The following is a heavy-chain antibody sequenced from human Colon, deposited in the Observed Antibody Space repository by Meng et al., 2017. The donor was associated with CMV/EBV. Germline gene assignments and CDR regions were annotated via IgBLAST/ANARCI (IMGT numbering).Heavy chain of an antibody. J-gene: IGHJ4*02. V-gene: IGHV3-21*01. CDR3: ARGVGGSYSDY. CDR1: GSSFSNSW. D-gene: IGHD1-26*01. Sequence: GGSLRLSCAASGSSFSNSWMIWVRQAPGKGLEWVSSISSSSSYIYYADSVKGRFTISRDNAKNSLYLQMNSLRAEDTAVYYCARGVGGSYSDYWGQGTLVTVSS. CDR2: ISSSSSYI.